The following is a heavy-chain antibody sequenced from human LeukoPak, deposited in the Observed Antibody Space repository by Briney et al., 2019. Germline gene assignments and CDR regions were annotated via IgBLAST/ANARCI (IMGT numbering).Heavy chain of an antibody. CDR2: IYHSGNT. CDR1: GGSINSDYY. Sequence: SQTLYLTCTVSGGSINSDYYWSRFRQSPGKGLEWIVYIYHSGNTYYNPSLKSRVTMSVDTSTNRFSLRLSYVTAADTAVYYCARRGPGYCSGGRCFAWFDSWGQGTLVTASA. J-gene: IGHJ5*01. D-gene: IGHD2-15*01. CDR3: ARRGPGYCSGGRCFAWFDS. V-gene: IGHV4-30-4*01.